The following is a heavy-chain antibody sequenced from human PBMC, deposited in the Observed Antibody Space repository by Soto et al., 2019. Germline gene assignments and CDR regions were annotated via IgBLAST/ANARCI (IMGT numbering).Heavy chain of an antibody. CDR3: AADRGYSYGYRYYYGMDV. Sequence: SVKVSCKASGFTFTSSAVQWVRQARGQRLEWIGWIVVGSGNTNYAQKFQERVTITRDMSTSTAYMELGSLRSEDTAVYYCAADRGYSYGYRYYYGMDVWGQGTTVTVSS. D-gene: IGHD5-18*01. J-gene: IGHJ6*02. V-gene: IGHV1-58*01. CDR2: IVVGSGNT. CDR1: GFTFTSSA.